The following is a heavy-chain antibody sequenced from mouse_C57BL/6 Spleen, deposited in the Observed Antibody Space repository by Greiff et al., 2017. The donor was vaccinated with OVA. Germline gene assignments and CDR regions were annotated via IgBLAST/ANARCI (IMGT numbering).Heavy chain of an antibody. V-gene: IGHV5-9*01. J-gene: IGHJ2*01. D-gene: IGHD4-1*01. Sequence: EVQVVESGGGLVKHGGSLKLSCAASGFTFSSYTMSWVRQTPEKRLEWVATISGGGGNTYYPDSVKGRFTISRDNAKNTLYLQMSSLRAEDTALYYCARLSLTGTFDYWGQGTTLTVAS. CDR1: GFTFSSYT. CDR3: ARLSLTGTFDY. CDR2: ISGGGGNT.